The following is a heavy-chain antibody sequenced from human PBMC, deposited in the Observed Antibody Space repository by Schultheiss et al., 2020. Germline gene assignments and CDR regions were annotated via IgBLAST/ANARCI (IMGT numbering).Heavy chain of an antibody. V-gene: IGHV4-61*02. D-gene: IGHD3-22*01. CDR1: GGSISSGGYY. Sequence: SETLSLTCTVSGGSISSGGYYWSWIRQPAGKGLEWIGRIYTSGSTNYNPSLKSRVTISVDTSKNQFSLKLSSVTAADTAVYYCARDRGGYDSSGYYSPSRYFDLWGRGTLVTVSS. CDR3: ARDRGGYDSSGYYSPSRYFDL. J-gene: IGHJ2*01. CDR2: IYTSGST.